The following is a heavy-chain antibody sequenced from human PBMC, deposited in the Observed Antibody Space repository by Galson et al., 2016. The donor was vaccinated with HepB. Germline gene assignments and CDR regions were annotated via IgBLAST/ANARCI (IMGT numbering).Heavy chain of an antibody. CDR1: GGSISGYY. CDR2: IHYSGST. V-gene: IGHV4-59*01. D-gene: IGHD2/OR15-2a*01. Sequence: ETLSLTCTVSGGSISGYYWSWIRQPPGKGLEWIGHIHYSGSTNYNPSLKSRVTASVDTSKNQFSLNLSSVTAADTAVYYCARDIVSYYYGTDVWGQGTTVTVS. CDR3: ARDIVSYYYGTDV. J-gene: IGHJ6*02.